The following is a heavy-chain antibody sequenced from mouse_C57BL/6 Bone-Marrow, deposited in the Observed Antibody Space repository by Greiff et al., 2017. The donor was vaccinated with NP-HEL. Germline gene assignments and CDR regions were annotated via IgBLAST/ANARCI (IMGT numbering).Heavy chain of an antibody. Sequence: EVQLVESGGGLVKPGGSLKLSCAASGFTFSDYGMHWVRQAPEKGLEWVAYISSGSSTIYYADTVKGRFTISRDNAKNTLFLQMTSLRSEDTAMYYWARKGNPVVAGGAMDYWGQGTSVTVSS. J-gene: IGHJ4*01. V-gene: IGHV5-17*01. CDR2: ISSGSSTI. CDR3: ARKGNPVVAGGAMDY. D-gene: IGHD1-1*01. CDR1: GFTFSDYG.